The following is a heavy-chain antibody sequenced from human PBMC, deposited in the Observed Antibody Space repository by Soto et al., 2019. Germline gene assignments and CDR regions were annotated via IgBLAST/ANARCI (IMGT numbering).Heavy chain of an antibody. J-gene: IGHJ4*02. CDR2: IIPIFGTT. CDR3: SRPRTTATTKGYDY. Sequence: QVQLVQSGAEVKKPGSSVRVSCKASGGTFSSYPIGWVRQAPGQGLEWMGVIIPIFGTTNYAQRFQGRVTISADESTSTAYMGLRSLRSEETAVYFCSRPRTTATTKGYDYWGQGTLVTVSS. CDR1: GGTFSSYP. V-gene: IGHV1-69*01. D-gene: IGHD1-1*01.